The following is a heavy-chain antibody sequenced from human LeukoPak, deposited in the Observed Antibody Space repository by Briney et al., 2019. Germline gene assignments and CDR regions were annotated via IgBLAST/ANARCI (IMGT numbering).Heavy chain of an antibody. CDR2: ISSVGRNK. CDR3: ARDASGSASYYYYGMDV. J-gene: IGHJ6*01. Sequence: GGSLRLSCAASGFTFNNYAMHWVRQAPGEGLEWAAVISSVGRNKYYADSVKGRFTVSRDNFKNTLNLQMNSLGSEDTAVYYCARDASGSASYYYYGMDVWGQGTTVLVSS. V-gene: IGHV3-30*04. D-gene: IGHD3-10*01. CDR1: GFTFNNYA.